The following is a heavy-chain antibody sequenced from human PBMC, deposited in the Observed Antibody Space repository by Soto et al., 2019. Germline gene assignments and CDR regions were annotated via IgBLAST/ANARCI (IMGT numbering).Heavy chain of an antibody. CDR2: IIPIFGTA. J-gene: IGHJ6*02. V-gene: IGHV1-69*06. CDR1: EAAFSSSP. CDR3: ARDWKVVVPAAISSYYYYGMDV. D-gene: IGHD2-2*01. Sequence: WKAAEAAFSSSPISCVMSYARQGLDCGGWIIPIFGTANYAEKFQGRVTITADKSTSTAYMELSSLRSEDTAVYYCARDWKVVVPAAISSYYYYGMDVWGQGTTVTV.